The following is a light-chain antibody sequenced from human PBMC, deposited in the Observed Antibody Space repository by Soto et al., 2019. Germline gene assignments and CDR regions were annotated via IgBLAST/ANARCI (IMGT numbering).Light chain of an antibody. CDR3: QQYGNSPPT. V-gene: IGKV3-20*01. CDR1: QTVSRDY. J-gene: IGKJ1*01. Sequence: IGWTPRPVTLRGSKGDRATLYGRPSQTVSRDYLAWYHQRPGQAPRLLICGATSRASGIPVRFSRILSGTDFALTICRLEPEDFAVYHCQQYGNSPPTFGQGTKVDIK. CDR2: GAT.